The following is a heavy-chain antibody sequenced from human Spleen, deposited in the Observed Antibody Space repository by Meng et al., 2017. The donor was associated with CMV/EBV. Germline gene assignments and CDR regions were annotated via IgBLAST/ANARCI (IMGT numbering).Heavy chain of an antibody. CDR1: GYTFTNYY. J-gene: IGHJ4*02. Sequence: ASVKVSCKASGYTFTNYYMHWVRQAPGQGLEWMGIINPSSGNTSYAQRFQGRLTMTSETSTSTVYMELSSLRSEDTAEYFCARADSRVRGVGYWGQGTLVTVSS. CDR3: ARADSRVRGVGY. D-gene: IGHD3-10*01. CDR2: INPSSGNT. V-gene: IGHV1-46*01.